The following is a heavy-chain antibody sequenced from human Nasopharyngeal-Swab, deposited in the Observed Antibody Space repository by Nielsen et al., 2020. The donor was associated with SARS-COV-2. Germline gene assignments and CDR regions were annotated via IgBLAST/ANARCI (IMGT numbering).Heavy chain of an antibody. CDR2: ISGGGDVT. V-gene: IGHV3-23*01. Sequence: GGSLRLSCLASGFPFSTSTMSWVRQTPGKGLEWVSVISGGGDVTFYADSVKGRFAIFRDNSKNTLYLHMNSLRADDTAIYYCTKLGSGYFDYWGHGTLVTVSS. J-gene: IGHJ4*01. CDR3: TKLGSGYFDY. CDR1: GFPFSTST. D-gene: IGHD3-10*01.